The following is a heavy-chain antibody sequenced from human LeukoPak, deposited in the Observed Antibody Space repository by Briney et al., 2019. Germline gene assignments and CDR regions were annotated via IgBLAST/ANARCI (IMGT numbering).Heavy chain of an antibody. Sequence: GSLRLSSAASGFTFSSYGMHWVRQPPGKRLEWVSVIWKGGSNKYYADSVKCRFTISRDNSKNTLYLQMNSLRGEDTAVYYCASDGYTYYYDSSGFPRYWGQGTLVTVSS. CDR2: IWKGGSNK. CDR3: ASDGYTYYYDSSGFPRY. V-gene: IGHV3-33*01. D-gene: IGHD3-22*01. CDR1: GFTFSSYG. J-gene: IGHJ4*02.